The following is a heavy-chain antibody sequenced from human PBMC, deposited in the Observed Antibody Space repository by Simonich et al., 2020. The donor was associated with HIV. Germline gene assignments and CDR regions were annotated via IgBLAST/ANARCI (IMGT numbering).Heavy chain of an antibody. Sequence: EVQLVESGGGLVQPGRSLRLSCAASGFTFDDYAMHWVRQAPGTGLEWVSGISWNSGSIGYADSVKGRFTISRDNAKNSLYLQMNSLRAEDTALYYCAKDKGAYYGSGSPVYWGQGTLVTVSS. V-gene: IGHV3-9*01. CDR1: GFTFDDYA. CDR2: ISWNSGSI. CDR3: AKDKGAYYGSGSPVY. D-gene: IGHD3-10*01. J-gene: IGHJ4*02.